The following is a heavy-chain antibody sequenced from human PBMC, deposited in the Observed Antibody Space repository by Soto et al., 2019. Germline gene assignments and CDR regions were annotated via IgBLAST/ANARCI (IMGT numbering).Heavy chain of an antibody. D-gene: IGHD3-22*01. CDR2: IGTNSDT. Sequence: GGALRVSCEAGGFACSRYARNWVGQATGKGLEGGSAIGTNSDTYYADSVKGRFTISRDNAKNTMYLQMNSLRAEDTAVYYCAREHYDSSGRLDSWGQGTLVTVSS. CDR1: GFACSRYA. J-gene: IGHJ4*02. V-gene: IGHV3-23*01. CDR3: AREHYDSSGRLDS.